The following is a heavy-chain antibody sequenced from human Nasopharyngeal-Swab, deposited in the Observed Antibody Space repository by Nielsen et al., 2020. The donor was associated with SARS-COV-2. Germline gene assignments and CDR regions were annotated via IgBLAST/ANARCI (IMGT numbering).Heavy chain of an antibody. J-gene: IGHJ4*02. CDR1: GFSFSSYV. V-gene: IGHV3-23*01. D-gene: IGHD6-6*01. Sequence: GESLKISCAVSGFSFSSYVMSWVRQVPGKGLEWVSAIRGSGGGTYSADSVKGRFTISRDSSKNTLNLQMNSLRAEDTAVYYCAKTNDRHSSSYYFDYWGQGALVTVSS. CDR3: AKTNDRHSSSYYFDY. CDR2: IRGSGGGT.